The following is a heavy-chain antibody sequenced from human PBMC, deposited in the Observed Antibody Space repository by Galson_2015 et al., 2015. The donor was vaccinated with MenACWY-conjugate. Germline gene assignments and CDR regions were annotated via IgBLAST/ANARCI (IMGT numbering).Heavy chain of an antibody. D-gene: IGHD5-18*01. Sequence: SLRLSCAASGFIFNTYWMHWVRQAPGKGLVWVSRINPGGSSTTYADSVKDRFTISRDNSKNTVYLQMNSLRPEDTAVYYCAKWDGYGDYWGQGTRVTVSS. J-gene: IGHJ4*02. CDR3: AKWDGYGDY. CDR2: INPGGSST. V-gene: IGHV3-74*01. CDR1: GFIFNTYW.